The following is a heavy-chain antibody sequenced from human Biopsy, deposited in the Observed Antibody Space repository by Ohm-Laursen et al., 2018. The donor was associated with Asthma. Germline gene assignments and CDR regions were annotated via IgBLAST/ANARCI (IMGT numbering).Heavy chain of an antibody. CDR1: GFTFSTYA. J-gene: IGHJ4*02. D-gene: IGHD5-24*01. V-gene: IGHV3-30-3*01. CDR2: ISYDGSNK. CDR3: ARDMNRDGWCFDY. Sequence: SLRLSCTASGFTFSTYAMHWVRQAPGKGLEWVAVISYDGSNKYYADSVKGRFTISRDNSKNTLNLQMNSLRGDDTAVYYCARDMNRDGWCFDYWGQGTLVTVSS.